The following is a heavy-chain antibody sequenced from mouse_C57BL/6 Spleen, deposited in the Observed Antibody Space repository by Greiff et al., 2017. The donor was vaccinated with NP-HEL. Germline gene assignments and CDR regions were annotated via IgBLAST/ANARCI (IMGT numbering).Heavy chain of an antibody. J-gene: IGHJ3*01. Sequence: DVQLQESGPGLVKPSQSLSLTCSVTGYSITSGYYWNWIRQFPGNKLEWMGYISYDGSNNYNPSLKNRISITRDTSKKQFFLKLNSVTTEDTATYYCARENFSFAYWGQGTLVTVSA. CDR3: ARENFSFAY. V-gene: IGHV3-6*01. CDR2: ISYDGSN. CDR1: GYSITSGYY.